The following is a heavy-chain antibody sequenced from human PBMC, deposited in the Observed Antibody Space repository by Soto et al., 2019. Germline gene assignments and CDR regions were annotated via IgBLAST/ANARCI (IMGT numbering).Heavy chain of an antibody. CDR1: GFPFSGHW. V-gene: IGHV3-7*01. J-gene: IGHJ4*02. Sequence: GGSLRLSCVASGFPFSGHWMSWVRQAPGKGLEWVANIKQDGSEEHYVDSVKGRFTVSRDNAKNSLHLQMNGLRAEDTAVYYCARVVGATNTLHNWGQGTLITVSS. D-gene: IGHD1-26*01. CDR2: IKQDGSEE. CDR3: ARVVGATNTLHN.